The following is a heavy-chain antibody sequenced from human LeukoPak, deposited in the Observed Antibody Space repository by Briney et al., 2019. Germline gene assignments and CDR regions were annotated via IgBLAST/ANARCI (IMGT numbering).Heavy chain of an antibody. Sequence: GGSLRLSCAASGFTFSSHSMNWVRQAPGKGLEWVSGISGGGVTTYYADSVKGRFTISRDNSKNTLYLQMNSLRAEDTAVYYCARDQYGMLDYWGQGTLVTVSS. CDR2: ISGGGVTT. D-gene: IGHD1-14*01. CDR3: ARDQYGMLDY. CDR1: GFTFSSHS. J-gene: IGHJ4*02. V-gene: IGHV3-23*01.